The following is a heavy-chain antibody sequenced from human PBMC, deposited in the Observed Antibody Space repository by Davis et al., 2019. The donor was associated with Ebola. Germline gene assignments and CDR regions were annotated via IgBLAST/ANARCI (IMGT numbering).Heavy chain of an antibody. CDR2: TSYDGNNN. J-gene: IGHJ3*01. D-gene: IGHD3-10*01. Sequence: GESLKISCAASGFSFSDSAMHWVRQAPGKGLEWVAVTSYDGNNNFYAASVKGRFTISRDNAKNSLYLQMNSLRSEDTALYYCARDPGSSAFDVWGQGAMVSVSS. CDR1: GFSFSDSA. V-gene: IGHV3-30-3*01. CDR3: ARDPGSSAFDV.